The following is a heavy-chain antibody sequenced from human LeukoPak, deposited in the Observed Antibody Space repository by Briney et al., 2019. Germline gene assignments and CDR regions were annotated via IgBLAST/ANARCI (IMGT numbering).Heavy chain of an antibody. Sequence: GGSLRLSCAASGFTFSSYEMNWVRQAPGKGLEWVANMKQDGSEKYYVDSVKGRFTISRDNAKNSLYLQMNSLRAEDTAVYYCARARIQLWMIDYWGQGTLVTVSS. CDR2: MKQDGSEK. D-gene: IGHD5-18*01. V-gene: IGHV3-7*01. J-gene: IGHJ4*02. CDR1: GFTFSSYE. CDR3: ARARIQLWMIDY.